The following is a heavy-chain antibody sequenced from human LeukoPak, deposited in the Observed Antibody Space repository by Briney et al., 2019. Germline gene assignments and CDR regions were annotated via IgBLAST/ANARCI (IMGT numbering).Heavy chain of an antibody. Sequence: SETLSLTCAVYGGSFSGYYWSWIRQPPGKGLEWIGEINHSGSTNYNPSLKSRVTISVDTSKNQFSLKLSSVTAADTAVYYCARHESCSSSSCSFFGPTTWGQGTLVTVSS. V-gene: IGHV4-34*01. J-gene: IGHJ5*02. CDR3: ARHESCSSSSCSFFGPTT. CDR1: GGSFSGYY. D-gene: IGHD2-15*01. CDR2: INHSGST.